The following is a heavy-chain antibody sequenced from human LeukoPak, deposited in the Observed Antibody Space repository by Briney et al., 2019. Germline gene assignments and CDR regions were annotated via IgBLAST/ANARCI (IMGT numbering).Heavy chain of an antibody. CDR3: AELGITMIGGV. J-gene: IGHJ6*04. V-gene: IGHV3-48*04. CDR1: GFTFSSFR. Sequence: GGSLRLSCAASGFTFSSFRMNWVRQAPGKGLEWVSYISSSGSTIYYADSVKGRFTISRDNAKNSLYLQMNSLRAEDTAVYYCAELGITMIGGVWGKGTTVTISS. D-gene: IGHD3-10*02. CDR2: ISSSGSTI.